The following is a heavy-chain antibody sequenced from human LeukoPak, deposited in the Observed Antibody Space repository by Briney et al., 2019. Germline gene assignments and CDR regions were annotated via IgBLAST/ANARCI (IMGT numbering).Heavy chain of an antibody. CDR1: GFSVVTSP. J-gene: IGHJ4*01. V-gene: IGHV3-23*01. CDR3: TRSTTVPGAKYYFDF. D-gene: IGHD4-17*01. Sequence: GGSLRLSCAASGFSVVTSPMSWLRQSPGKGLEWVSAFLNRGGDTYYADSVKGRFTISRDTSKNLLYLQMSSLRAEDTAVYYCTRSTTVPGAKYYFDFWAQGTLVTVSS. CDR2: FLNRGGDT.